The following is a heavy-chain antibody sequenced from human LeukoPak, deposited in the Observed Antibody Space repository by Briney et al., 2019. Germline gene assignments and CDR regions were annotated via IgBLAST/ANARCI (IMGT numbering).Heavy chain of an antibody. CDR1: GGTFSSYA. CDR2: IIPIFGTA. D-gene: IGHD2-2*01. Sequence: SVKVSCKASGGTFSSYAISWVRQAPGQGLEWMGRIIPIFGTANYAQKFQGRVTITTDESTSTAYMELSSLRSEDTAVYYCARGAILGCCSSTSCYRHNWFDPWGQGTLVTVSS. CDR3: ARGAILGCCSSTSCYRHNWFDP. V-gene: IGHV1-69*05. J-gene: IGHJ5*02.